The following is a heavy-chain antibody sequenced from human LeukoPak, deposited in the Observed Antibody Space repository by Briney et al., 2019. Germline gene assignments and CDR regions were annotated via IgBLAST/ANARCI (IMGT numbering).Heavy chain of an antibody. D-gene: IGHD5-18*01. Sequence: ASVKVSCKASGYTFTGYYMHWVRQASGQGLEWMGRINPNSGGTNYAQKFQGRVTMTRDTSISTAYMELSRLRSDDTAVYYCARDHGYSYGNSDYWGQGTLVTVSS. V-gene: IGHV1-2*06. CDR3: ARDHGYSYGNSDY. CDR1: GYTFTGYY. J-gene: IGHJ4*02. CDR2: INPNSGGT.